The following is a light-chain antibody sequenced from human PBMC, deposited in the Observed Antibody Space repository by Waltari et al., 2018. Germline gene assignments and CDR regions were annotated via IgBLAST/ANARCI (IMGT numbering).Light chain of an antibody. V-gene: IGLV1-47*01. CDR3: AAWDDSLSTWV. CDR2: RNN. Sequence: SNIGSNFVYWYQQLPGTAPELLIYRNNQRPSGVPVRISGSKSGTSASLAVSGLRSEDEADFYCAAWDDSLSTWVFGGGTKLTVL. CDR1: SNIGSNF. J-gene: IGLJ3*02.